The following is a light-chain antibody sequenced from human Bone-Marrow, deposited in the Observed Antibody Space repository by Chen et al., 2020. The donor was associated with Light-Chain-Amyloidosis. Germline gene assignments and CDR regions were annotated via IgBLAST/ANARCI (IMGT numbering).Light chain of an antibody. J-gene: IGLJ3*02. CDR3: QVWDRSSDRPV. CDR1: NIGSTS. V-gene: IGLV3-21*02. Sequence: SYVLTQPSSVSVAPGQTATIACGGNNIGSTSVRWSQQTPGQAPLLVVYDASDRPSGIPERLSGSNSGNTATLTISRVEAGDEADYYCQVWDRSSDRPVFGGGTKLTVL. CDR2: DAS.